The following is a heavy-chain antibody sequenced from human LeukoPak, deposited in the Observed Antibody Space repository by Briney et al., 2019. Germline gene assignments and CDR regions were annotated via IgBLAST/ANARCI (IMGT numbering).Heavy chain of an antibody. D-gene: IGHD2-15*01. V-gene: IGHV3-33*01. CDR3: ASLGGERYCSGGSCHDY. CDR1: GFTFSSYG. Sequence: GGSLRLSCAASGFTFSSYGMHWVRQAPGKGLEWVAVIWYDGSNKYYADSVKGRFTISRDNSKDTLYLQMNSLRAEDTAVYYCASLGGERYCSGGSCHDYWGQGTPVTVSS. J-gene: IGHJ4*02. CDR2: IWYDGSNK.